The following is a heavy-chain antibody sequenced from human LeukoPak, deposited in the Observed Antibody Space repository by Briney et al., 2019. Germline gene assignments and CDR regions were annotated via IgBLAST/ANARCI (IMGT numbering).Heavy chain of an antibody. V-gene: IGHV3-73*01. CDR2: IRSKANSYAT. CDR3: TTHDYGGKGEAFDI. D-gene: IGHD4-23*01. Sequence: GGSLRLSCAASGFTLSGSAMHWVRQASGKGLEWVGRIRSKANSYATAYAASVKGRFTISRDDSKNTAYLQMNSLKTEDTAVYYCTTHDYGGKGEAFDIWGQGTMVTVSS. CDR1: GFTLSGSA. J-gene: IGHJ3*02.